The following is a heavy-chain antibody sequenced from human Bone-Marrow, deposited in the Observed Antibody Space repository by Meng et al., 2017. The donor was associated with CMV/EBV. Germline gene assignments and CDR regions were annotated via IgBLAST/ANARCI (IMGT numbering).Heavy chain of an antibody. CDR3: ARQDLRPSMVVTPPGAFDI. D-gene: IGHD4-23*01. CDR1: GGSISSSRYY. CDR2: IYYSGST. Sequence: SETLSLTCTVSGGSISSSRYYWGWIRQPPGKGLEWIGTIYYSGSTYYNPSLKSRVTISVDTSKNQFSLKLSSVTAADTAVYYCARQDLRPSMVVTPPGAFDIWGQGTMVTVSS. J-gene: IGHJ3*02. V-gene: IGHV4-39*07.